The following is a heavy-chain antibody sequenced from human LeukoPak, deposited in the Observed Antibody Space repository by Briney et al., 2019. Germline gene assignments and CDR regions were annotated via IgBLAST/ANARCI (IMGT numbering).Heavy chain of an antibody. V-gene: IGHV4-61*01. D-gene: IGHD6-19*01. CDR3: ARGSAWYFVY. J-gene: IGHJ4*02. Sequence: PSETLSLTCTVSGDSVSSGSSYWSWIRQPPGEGLQWLGYIYHSGSTNYNPSLKSRVTISVDTSKNQFSLKPSSVTTADTAVYYCARGSAWYFVYWGQGTLVTVSS. CDR1: GDSVSSGSSY. CDR2: IYHSGST.